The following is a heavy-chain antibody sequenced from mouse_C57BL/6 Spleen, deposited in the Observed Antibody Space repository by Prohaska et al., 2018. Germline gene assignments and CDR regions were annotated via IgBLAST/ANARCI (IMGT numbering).Heavy chain of an antibody. J-gene: IGHJ2*01. V-gene: IGHV1-81*01. Sequence: VQLQQSGAELARPGASVKLSCKASGYTFTSYGISWVKQRTGQGLEWIGMIHPNSGSTNYNETFKSKATLTLDKPSTTSYLQLSSLTSEAPSVYYRANYSYGGQGTTLTVSA. CDR1: GYTFTSYG. D-gene: IGHD1-1*02. CDR3: ANYSY. CDR2: IHPNSGST.